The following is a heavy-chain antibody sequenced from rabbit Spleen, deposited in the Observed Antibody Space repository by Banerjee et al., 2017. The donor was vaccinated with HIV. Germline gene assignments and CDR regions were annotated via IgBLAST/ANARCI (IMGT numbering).Heavy chain of an antibody. J-gene: IGHJ4*01. CDR1: GFSFSSGYD. D-gene: IGHD4-1*01. CDR2: IYESNGNT. V-gene: IGHV1S45*01. CDR3: AKDSIPDNGNTDLDL. Sequence: QEQLVESGGGLVQPEGSLTLTCTASGFSFSSGYDMCWVRQAPGKGLEWIACIYESNGNTYYWNWAKGRFTISKTSSSTVTLQMTSLTAADTATYFCAKDSIPDNGNTDLDLWGPGPLVTVS.